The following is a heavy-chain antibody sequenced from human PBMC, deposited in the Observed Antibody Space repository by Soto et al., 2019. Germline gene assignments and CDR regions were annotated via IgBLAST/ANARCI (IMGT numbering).Heavy chain of an antibody. V-gene: IGHV2-5*01. D-gene: IGHD3-3*01. CDR2: LFWNDDM. Sequence: GPTVGDPPNTLTLPLPLSGCSPPPRGGGVGWVPQPPRKALEGVSPLFWNDDMRYSPSLKSRLTITKDTSKNQVVLTMTNMDPVDTATYYCAHRLQATYYDFWSGYYTTPGWFDPWGQGTLATVSS. CDR1: GCSPPPRGGG. J-gene: IGHJ5*02. CDR3: AHRLQATYYDFWSGYYTTPGWFDP.